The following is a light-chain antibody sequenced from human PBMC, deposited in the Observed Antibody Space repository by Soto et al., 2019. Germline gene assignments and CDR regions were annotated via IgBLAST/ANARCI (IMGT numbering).Light chain of an antibody. CDR3: SSYTSSSTLV. CDR2: DVS. J-gene: IGLJ1*01. CDR1: SSDVGGYNY. V-gene: IGLV2-14*03. Sequence: QSALTQPASVSGSPGQSITISCTGTSSDVGGYNYVSWFQHHPGKAPKLIIYDVSNRPSGVSNRFSGSKSGNTASLTISGLQAEDEADYYFSSYTSSSTLVFGTGTKVTVL.